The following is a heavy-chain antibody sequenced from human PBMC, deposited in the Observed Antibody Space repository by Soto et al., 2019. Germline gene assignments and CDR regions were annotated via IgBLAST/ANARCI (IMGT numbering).Heavy chain of an antibody. D-gene: IGHD1-26*01. V-gene: IGHV4-30-4*01. CDR1: GASISNGYYS. J-gene: IGHJ4*02. Sequence: QVQLQEPGPRLVEPSHTLSLTCTVSGASISNGYYSWSWIRQSPGTGLEWIGHIHSGGTTYSNPSRTXRITPTXXMSKNQFSLKLSSLTAADTAVYYCARGPSGDKVDYWGQGTLVTVSS. CDR2: IHSGGTT. CDR3: ARGPSGDKVDY.